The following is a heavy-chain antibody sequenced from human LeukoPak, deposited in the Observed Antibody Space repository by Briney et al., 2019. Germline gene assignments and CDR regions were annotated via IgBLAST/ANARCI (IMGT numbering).Heavy chain of an antibody. CDR2: ISGSGGST. V-gene: IGHV3-23*01. Sequence: GGSLRLSCAASGFTFSSYAMSWVRQAPGKGLEWVSAISGSGGSTYYADSVKGRFTISRDNSKNTLYLQMNSLRAENTAVYYCAKDRGIVVVITTDFDYWGQGTLVTVSS. CDR3: AKDRGIVVVITTDFDY. J-gene: IGHJ4*02. D-gene: IGHD3-22*01. CDR1: GFTFSSYA.